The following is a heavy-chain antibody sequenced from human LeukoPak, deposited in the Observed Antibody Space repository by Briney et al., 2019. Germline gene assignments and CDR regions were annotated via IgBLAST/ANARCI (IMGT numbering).Heavy chain of an antibody. D-gene: IGHD2-8*01. V-gene: IGHV4-39*01. CDR2: IYYSGST. Sequence: SETLSLTCTVSGGSISSSSYYWGWIRQPPGKGLEWIGSIYYSGSTYYNPSLKSRVTISVDTSKNQFSLKLSSVTAADTAVYYCARTLIVYLIDYWGQGTLVTVSS. J-gene: IGHJ4*02. CDR3: ARTLIVYLIDY. CDR1: GGSISSSSYY.